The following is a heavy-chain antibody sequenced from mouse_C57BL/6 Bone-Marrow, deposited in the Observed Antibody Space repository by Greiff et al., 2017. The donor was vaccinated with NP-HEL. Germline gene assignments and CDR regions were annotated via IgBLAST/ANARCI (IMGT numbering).Heavy chain of an antibody. Sequence: EVKLQESGPGLVKPSQSLSLPCSVTGYSITSGYYWNWIRQFPGNKLEWMGYISYDGSNNYNPSLKNRISITRDTSKNQFFLKLNSVTTEDTATYYCAGVEGFAYWGQGTLVTVSA. CDR1: GYSITSGYY. D-gene: IGHD1-1*01. V-gene: IGHV3-6*01. CDR3: AGVEGFAY. J-gene: IGHJ3*01. CDR2: ISYDGSN.